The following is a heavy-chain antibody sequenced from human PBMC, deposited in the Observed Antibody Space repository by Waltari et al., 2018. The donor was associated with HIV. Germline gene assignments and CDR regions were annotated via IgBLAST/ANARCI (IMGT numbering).Heavy chain of an antibody. CDR3: VSSGLDV. J-gene: IGHJ6*02. CDR1: GFTFSNYW. Sequence: VQLVESGGDLAQPGGSLRLSCVASGFTFSNYWMHWVRQVPGKRLVWVERINTDETIRTYAENVKGRFTISRDNGKNTLYLQMNSLRVEDTAVYYCVSSGLDVWGQGTTVNVSS. CDR2: INTDETIR. V-gene: IGHV3-74*01.